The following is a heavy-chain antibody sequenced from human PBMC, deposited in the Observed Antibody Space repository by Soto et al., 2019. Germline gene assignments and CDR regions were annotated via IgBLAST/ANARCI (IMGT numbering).Heavy chain of an antibody. Sequence: GGSLRLSCAASGFTFSSYDMHWVRQAPGKGLEWVAVISYDGSNKYYADSVKGRFTISRDNSKNTLYLQMNSLRAEDTAVYYCAKEGPGSGWYFDYWGQGTLVTVSS. J-gene: IGHJ4*02. CDR3: AKEGPGSGWYFDY. CDR1: GFTFSSYD. CDR2: ISYDGSNK. V-gene: IGHV3-30*18. D-gene: IGHD6-19*01.